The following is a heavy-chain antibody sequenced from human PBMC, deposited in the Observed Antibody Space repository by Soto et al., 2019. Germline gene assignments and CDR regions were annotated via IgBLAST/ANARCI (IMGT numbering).Heavy chain of an antibody. J-gene: IGHJ2*01. CDR2: ISPYNGNS. Sequence: QVQLVQSGVEVKRPGASVEVSCKASGYSFATYGISWVRQAPGHGLEWMGWISPYNGNSNSAPKLQGRVTMTRDTSTSTAYLELRSLGSDDTGIYYCVRDDRQADYGGKWYFELWGRGTLVTVSS. D-gene: IGHD4-17*01. V-gene: IGHV1-18*01. CDR1: GYSFATYG. CDR3: VRDDRQADYGGKWYFEL.